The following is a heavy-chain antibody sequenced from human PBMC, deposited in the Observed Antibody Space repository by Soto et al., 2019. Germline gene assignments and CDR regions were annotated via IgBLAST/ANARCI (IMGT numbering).Heavy chain of an antibody. D-gene: IGHD6-13*01. V-gene: IGHV1-18*01. J-gene: IGHJ6*02. CDR1: GYTFTSSG. Sequence: ASVKVSCKASGYTFTSSGISWVRQAPGQGLEWMGWISAYNGNTNYAQKLQGRVTMTTDTSTSTAYMELRSLRSDDTAVYYCARGHSSSWYGYYYYGMDVWGQGTTVTVSS. CDR2: ISAYNGNT. CDR3: ARGHSSSWYGYYYYGMDV.